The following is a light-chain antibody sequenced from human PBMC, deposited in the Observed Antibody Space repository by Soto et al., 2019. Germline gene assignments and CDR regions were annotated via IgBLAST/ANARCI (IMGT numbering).Light chain of an antibody. Sequence: IQLTQSPSSLSASVGDRVTITCRATQGISSYLGWYQQKPGQAPKLLISAAATLQSGVPSRFSGSGCGTDFTLTISSLQPEDFATYDCQKRNSDHAFTVGPGTKVDFK. CDR1: QGISSY. V-gene: IGKV1-9*01. CDR2: AAA. CDR3: QKRNSDHAFT. J-gene: IGKJ3*01.